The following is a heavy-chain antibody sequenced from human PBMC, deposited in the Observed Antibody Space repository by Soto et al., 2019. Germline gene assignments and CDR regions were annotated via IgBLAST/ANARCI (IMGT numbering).Heavy chain of an antibody. D-gene: IGHD2-2*01. CDR2: IIPIFGTA. CDR1: GGTFSSYA. Sequence: ASVKVSCKAAGGTFSSYAISWVRQAPGQGLEWMGGIIPIFGTANYAQKFQGRVTITADESTSTAYMELSSLRSEDTAVYYCASLIVVVPAARNYYYGMDVWGQGTTVTVSS. J-gene: IGHJ6*02. V-gene: IGHV1-69*13. CDR3: ASLIVVVPAARNYYYGMDV.